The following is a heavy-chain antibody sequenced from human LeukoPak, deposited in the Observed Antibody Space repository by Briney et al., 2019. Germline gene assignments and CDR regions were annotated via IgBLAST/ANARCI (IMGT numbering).Heavy chain of an antibody. V-gene: IGHV3-23*01. Sequence: GGSLRLSCAASGFTVSSKYMSWVRQAPGKGLEWVSGISGSGGRGGSTYYADSVKGRFTISRDNSKNTLYLQMNSLRADDTAVYYCARTGGGSGYWGQGTLVTVSS. D-gene: IGHD2-15*01. J-gene: IGHJ4*02. CDR3: ARTGGGSGY. CDR1: GFTVSSKY. CDR2: ISGSGGRGGST.